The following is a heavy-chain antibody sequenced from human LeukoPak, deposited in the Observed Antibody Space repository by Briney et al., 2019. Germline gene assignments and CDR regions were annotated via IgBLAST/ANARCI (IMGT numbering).Heavy chain of an antibody. CDR3: ARALNWGADY. CDR1: GGSINSGDSF. D-gene: IGHD7-27*01. Sequence: SQTLSLTCTVSGGSINSGDSFWAWIRQPPGKGLEWIGYIYHTGSTYYNPSLETRVTISVDTSKNQFSLKLSSVTAADTAVYYCARALNWGADYWGQGTLVTVSS. J-gene: IGHJ4*02. V-gene: IGHV4-30-4*01. CDR2: IYHTGST.